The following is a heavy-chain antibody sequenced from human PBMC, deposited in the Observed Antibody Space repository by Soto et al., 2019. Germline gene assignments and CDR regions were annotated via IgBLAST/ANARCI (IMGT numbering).Heavy chain of an antibody. CDR3: ARDSVTRVSSDIPGMDV. V-gene: IGHV3-23*01. J-gene: IGHJ6*02. Sequence: GGSLRLSCVASGFDFSTYAMSWVRQAPGKGLEWVSVIGEGGVSRVYADAVKGRFTISRDNSKNTLYLQMTSLRVDDTAMYYCARDSVTRVSSDIPGMDVWGQGTTVTVSS. CDR1: GFDFSTYA. CDR2: IGEGGVSR. D-gene: IGHD3-10*01.